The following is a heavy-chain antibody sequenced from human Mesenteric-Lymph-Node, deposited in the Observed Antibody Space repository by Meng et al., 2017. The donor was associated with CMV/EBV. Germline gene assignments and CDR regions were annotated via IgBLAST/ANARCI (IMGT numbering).Heavy chain of an antibody. CDR1: GFTFSRCA. CDR2: ISGSGVSR. D-gene: IGHD6-19*01. J-gene: IGHJ4*02. CDR3: AKATNDYGYSSGFFEY. V-gene: IGHV3-23*01. Sequence: GESLKISCVASGFTFSRCAMNWVRQAPGKGLGWVSLISGSGVSRDYADSVKGRFTVSRDNAKNTLYLQMDGLRAEDTAIYYCAKATNDYGYSSGFFEYWGQGTLVTVSS.